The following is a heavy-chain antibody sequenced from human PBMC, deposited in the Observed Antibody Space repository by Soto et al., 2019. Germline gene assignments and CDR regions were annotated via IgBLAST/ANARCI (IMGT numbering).Heavy chain of an antibody. D-gene: IGHD3-3*01. CDR1: GDSVSSNSAA. CDR3: ARTANRITIFGVANMDV. CDR2: TYYRSKWYN. J-gene: IGHJ6*03. Sequence: SQTLSLTCAISGDSVSSNSAAWNWIRQSPSRGLEWLGRTYYRSKWYNDYAVSVKSRITINPDTSKNQFSLQLNSVTPEDTAVYYCARTANRITIFGVANMDVWGKGTTVTVSS. V-gene: IGHV6-1*01.